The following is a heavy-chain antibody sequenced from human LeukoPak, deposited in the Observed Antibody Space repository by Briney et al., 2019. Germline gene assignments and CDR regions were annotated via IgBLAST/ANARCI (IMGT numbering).Heavy chain of an antibody. CDR1: GGSISSSSYY. CDR3: ARRRNNGGYSYGYGY. V-gene: IGHV4-39*01. Sequence: PSETLSLTCTVSGGSISSSSYYWGWIRQPPGKGLEWIGSIYYSGSTYYNPSLKSRVTISVDTSQNQFSLKLSSVTAADTAVYYCARRRNNGGYSYGYGYWRQGTLVSVSS. CDR2: IYYSGST. J-gene: IGHJ4*02. D-gene: IGHD5-18*01.